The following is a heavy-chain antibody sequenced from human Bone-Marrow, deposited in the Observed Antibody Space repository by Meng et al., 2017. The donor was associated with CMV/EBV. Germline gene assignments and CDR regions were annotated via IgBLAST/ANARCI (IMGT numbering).Heavy chain of an antibody. CDR1: GYTFTGYY. Sequence: ASVKVSCKASGYTFTGYYMHWVRQAPGQGLEWMGWINPNSGGTNYAQKFQGRVTMTRDTSISTAYMELSRLRSDDTAVYYCAREYSSSLYYYYYGMDLWGQGTMVTVSS. CDR2: INPNSGGT. CDR3: AREYSSSLYYYYYGMDL. D-gene: IGHD6-6*01. J-gene: IGHJ6*02. V-gene: IGHV1-2*02.